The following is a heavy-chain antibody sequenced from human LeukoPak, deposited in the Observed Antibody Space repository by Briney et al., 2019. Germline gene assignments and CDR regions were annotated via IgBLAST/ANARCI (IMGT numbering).Heavy chain of an antibody. V-gene: IGHV3-9*01. CDR3: AKDISIEGDDYGDAIDY. Sequence: PGGSLRLSCAASGFTFDDYAMYWVRHAPGKGLEWVSGISWNSGSRGYADSVKGRFTISRDNAKNSLYLQMNSLRAEDTALYYCAKDISIEGDDYGDAIDYWGQGTLVTVSS. CDR2: ISWNSGSR. CDR1: GFTFDDYA. J-gene: IGHJ4*02. D-gene: IGHD4-17*01.